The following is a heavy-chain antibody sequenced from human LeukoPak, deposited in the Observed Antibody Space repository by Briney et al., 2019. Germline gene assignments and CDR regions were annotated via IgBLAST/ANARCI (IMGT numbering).Heavy chain of an antibody. J-gene: IGHJ4*02. CDR1: GYTFTSYY. V-gene: IGHV1-46*01. D-gene: IGHD5-18*01. CDR3: ARDHRPGGETAKAPAV. CDR2: INPSGGST. Sequence: GASVKVSCKASGYTFTSYYMHWVRQAPGQGLEWMGIINPSGGSTSYAQKFQGRVTMTRDTSTSTVYMELSSLRSEDTAVYYCARDHRPGGETAKAPAVWGQGTLVTVSS.